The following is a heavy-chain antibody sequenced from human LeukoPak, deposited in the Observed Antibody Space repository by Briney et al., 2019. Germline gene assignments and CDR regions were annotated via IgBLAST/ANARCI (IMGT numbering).Heavy chain of an antibody. CDR2: VIPIFGTA. J-gene: IGHJ4*02. CDR1: GGTFSSYA. V-gene: IGHV1-69*05. CDR3: ATDLGGATDLYDY. D-gene: IGHD1-26*01. Sequence: SVKVSCKASGGTFSSYAISWVQQAPGQGLEWMGGVIPIFGTANYAQKFQGRVTITTDESTSTAYMELSSLRSEDTAVYYCATDLGGATDLYDYWGQGTLVTVSS.